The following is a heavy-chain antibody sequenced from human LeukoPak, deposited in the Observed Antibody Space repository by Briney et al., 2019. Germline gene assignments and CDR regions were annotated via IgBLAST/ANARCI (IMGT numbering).Heavy chain of an antibody. J-gene: IGHJ6*03. Sequence: ASVKVSCKSSGYTFTDYYIHWVRQAPGQGLEWMGWINPKSGDKHYAQKFQGRVTMTRDTSISTAYMELRSLRSDDTAVYYCAREGRYYYYYMDVWGKGTTVTVSS. CDR2: INPKSGDK. V-gene: IGHV1-2*02. CDR3: AREGRYYYYYMDV. CDR1: GYTFTDYY.